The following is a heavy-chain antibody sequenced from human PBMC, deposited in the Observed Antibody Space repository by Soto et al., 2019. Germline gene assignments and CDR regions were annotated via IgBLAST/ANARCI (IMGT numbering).Heavy chain of an antibody. J-gene: IGHJ4*02. Sequence: ASGKVSCMSSGGTFNSYTISWLRQALGQGLEWKGRIIPILGIANYAQKFQGRVTITADKSTSTAYMELSSLRSEDTAVYYCASRPNNGLLPDDYWGQGTLVTVSS. V-gene: IGHV1-69*02. CDR1: GGTFNSYT. CDR2: IIPILGIA. D-gene: IGHD2-15*01. CDR3: ASRPNNGLLPDDY.